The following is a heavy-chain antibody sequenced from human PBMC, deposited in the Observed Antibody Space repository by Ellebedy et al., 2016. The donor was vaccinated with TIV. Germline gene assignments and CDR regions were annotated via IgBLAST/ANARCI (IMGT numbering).Heavy chain of an antibody. D-gene: IGHD3-10*01. CDR2: MNPNSGNT. V-gene: IGHV1-8*02. CDR3: ARVGAYGSGSYYIAY. J-gene: IGHJ4*02. CDR1: GYTFPSYG. Sequence: ASVKVSXXASGYTFPSYGINWVRQATGQGLEWMGWMNPNSGNTVYAQKFQGRVTMTRNTSISTAYMELSSLRSEDTAVYYCARVGAYGSGSYYIAYWGQGTLVTVSS.